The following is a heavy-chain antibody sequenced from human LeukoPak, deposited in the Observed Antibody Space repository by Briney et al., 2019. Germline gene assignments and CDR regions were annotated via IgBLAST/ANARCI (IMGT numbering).Heavy chain of an antibody. CDR3: ARGGSRTTGFAARVGPSRVSLDY. Sequence: SVKVSCKASVGTFSSYAISWVRQAPGQGVGWMGGIIPILGTANYAQKLRGRVTISADESTSTAYMELSRLRAEDTAVYYCARGGSRTTGFAARVGPSRVSLDYWGQGTLVTVSS. D-gene: IGHD2/OR15-2a*01. CDR2: IIPILGTA. J-gene: IGHJ4*02. CDR1: VGTFSSYA. V-gene: IGHV1-69*01.